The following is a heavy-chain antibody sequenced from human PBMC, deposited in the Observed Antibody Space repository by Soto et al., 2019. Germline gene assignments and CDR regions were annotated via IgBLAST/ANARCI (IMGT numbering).Heavy chain of an antibody. CDR1: GDTFGRNA. J-gene: IGHJ4*02. CDR2: IIPMFPTT. D-gene: IGHD2-21*02. V-gene: IGHV1-69*06. CDR3: ARDGDSADYGY. Sequence: SVKVSCKASGDTFGRNAIHWVRQAPGQGLEWMGGIIPMFPTTNYAQKFKGRLTINADKSTSTAYMEMTSLRSEDTAVYYCARDGDSADYGYWGQGTLVTSPQ.